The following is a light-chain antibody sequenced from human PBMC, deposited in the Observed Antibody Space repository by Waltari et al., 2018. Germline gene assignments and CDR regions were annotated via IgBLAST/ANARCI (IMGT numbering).Light chain of an antibody. V-gene: IGKV1-16*02. CDR1: QDISNY. CDR3: QQYKTYPLT. Sequence: DIQMTQFPSSLSASVGHRVIITCRASQDISNYLAWFQQKPGKPPKSLIYAASSLQSGVPSKFSGSGSGTDFTLTITKLQPEDFATYYCQQYKTYPLTFGGGTKVEMK. J-gene: IGKJ4*01. CDR2: AAS.